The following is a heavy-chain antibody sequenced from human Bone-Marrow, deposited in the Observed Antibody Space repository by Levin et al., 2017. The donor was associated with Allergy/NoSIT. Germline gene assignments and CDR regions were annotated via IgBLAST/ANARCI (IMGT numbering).Heavy chain of an antibody. D-gene: IGHD3-22*01. CDR3: ARVRHAGYYASTGSYRVTVWYFDL. CDR1: GFIFDQHG. V-gene: IGHV3-20*04. J-gene: IGHJ2*01. CDR2: INWNGDSI. Sequence: RSGGSLRLSCAASGFIFDQHGMSWVRQAPGKGLEWVSGINWNGDSIDYADSVKGRFTISRDNGRNSLYLQMNVLRAADTALYYCARVRHAGYYASTGSYRVTVWYFDLWGRGTLVTASS.